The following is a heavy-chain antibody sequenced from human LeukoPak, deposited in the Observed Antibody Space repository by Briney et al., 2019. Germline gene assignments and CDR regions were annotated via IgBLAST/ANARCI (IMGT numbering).Heavy chain of an antibody. J-gene: IGHJ4*02. CDR3: AREGGEYSSGWSFGY. Sequence: SETLSLTCTVSGGSISSFCWSWIRQPPGKGLEWIGYIYYSGSTNYNPSLKSRVTISVDTSKNQFSLRLNSVTAADTAVYYCAREGGEYSSGWSFGYWGQGTLVTVSS. V-gene: IGHV4-59*01. CDR2: IYYSGST. D-gene: IGHD6-19*01. CDR1: GGSISSFC.